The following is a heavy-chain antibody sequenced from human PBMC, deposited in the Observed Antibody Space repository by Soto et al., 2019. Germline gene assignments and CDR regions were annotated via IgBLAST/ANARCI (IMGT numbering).Heavy chain of an antibody. J-gene: IGHJ4*02. CDR1: GFIFSSYA. CDR2: ISGSGGSR. Sequence: EAQLLESGGGLVQAGGSLRLSCEGSGFIFSSYAMSWVRQAPGRGLEWVSGISGSGGSRSHADSVKGRFTISRDNSKNTLYLQMNSLRAEDAAVYYCAKRNGDYDYPDYWGQGTLVTVSS. D-gene: IGHD4-17*01. CDR3: AKRNGDYDYPDY. V-gene: IGHV3-23*01.